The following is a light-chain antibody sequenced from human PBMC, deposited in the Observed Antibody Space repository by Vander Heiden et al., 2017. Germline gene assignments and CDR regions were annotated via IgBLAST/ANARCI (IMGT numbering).Light chain of an antibody. CDR3: AAWDDSLNGQV. CDR1: SSNIGSNT. Sequence: QSVLTQPPSASVPPGQMVTFSCSGSSSNIGSNTVNWYQKLPGTAPKPLIYSNNQRPSGVPDRFAGSKSGTSASLAISGLQSEDEADYYCAAWDDSLNGQVFGGGTKLTVL. J-gene: IGLJ3*02. V-gene: IGLV1-44*01. CDR2: SNN.